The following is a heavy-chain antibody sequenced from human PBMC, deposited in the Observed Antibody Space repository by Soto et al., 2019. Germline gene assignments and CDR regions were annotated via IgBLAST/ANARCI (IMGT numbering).Heavy chain of an antibody. Sequence: QVQLQQWGAGLLKPSETLSLTCAVYGGSFSGYYWSWIRQPPGKGLEWIGEINHSGSTNYNPSRKSRVTISVDTSKNQFSLKLSSVTAADTAVYYCARRFYRREFDIWCQGTMVTVSS. CDR2: INHSGST. J-gene: IGHJ3*02. D-gene: IGHD3-16*02. CDR3: ARRFYRREFDI. CDR1: GGSFSGYY. V-gene: IGHV4-34*01.